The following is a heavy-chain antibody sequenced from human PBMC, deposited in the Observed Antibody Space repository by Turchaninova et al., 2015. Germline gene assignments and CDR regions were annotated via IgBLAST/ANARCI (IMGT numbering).Heavy chain of an antibody. J-gene: IGHJ2*01. Sequence: QVQLQKWGAGLLKPSETLSLTCAVCGGYCGGSSWRWIRQPPGKGLEWIGEINHSGSTNYNPSLKSRVTISVDTSKNQFSLKLSSVTAADTAVYYCARRGYCSGGSCYPALGYFDLWGRGTLVTVSS. D-gene: IGHD2-15*01. CDR2: INHSGST. CDR1: GGYCGGSS. CDR3: ARRGYCSGGSCYPALGYFDL. V-gene: IGHV4-34*01.